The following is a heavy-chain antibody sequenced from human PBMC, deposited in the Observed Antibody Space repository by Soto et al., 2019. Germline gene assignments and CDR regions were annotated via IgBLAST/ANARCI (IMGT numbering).Heavy chain of an antibody. V-gene: IGHV3-30*18. J-gene: IGHJ6*02. Sequence: QVQLVESGGGVVQPGRSLRLSCAASGFIFNTYGMHWVRQAPGKGLEWVAVISYDGSNKYYAGSVKGRLTISRDNSKNTLYLQMKSLRAEDTAVYYCAKGQHCSTTSCYFYFYGMDVWGQGTKVAVSS. CDR3: AKGQHCSTTSCYFYFYGMDV. CDR1: GFIFNTYG. D-gene: IGHD2-2*01. CDR2: ISYDGSNK.